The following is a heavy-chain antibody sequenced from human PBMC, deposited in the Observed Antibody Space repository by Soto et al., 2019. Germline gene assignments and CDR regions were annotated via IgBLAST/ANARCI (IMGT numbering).Heavy chain of an antibody. J-gene: IGHJ4*02. CDR2: IDPDGSQK. Sequence: EVQLVDSGGDLVQPGGSLRLSCAASGFTFSTYWMSWVRQAPGKGLEWVANIDPDGSQKYYVDSVKGRFTISRDNAKNSLYLQRNSLRAEDTAVYYCARDMGTSGAYGYWGQGALVTVSS. CDR1: GFTFSTYW. CDR3: ARDMGTSGAYGY. D-gene: IGHD1-26*01. V-gene: IGHV3-7*03.